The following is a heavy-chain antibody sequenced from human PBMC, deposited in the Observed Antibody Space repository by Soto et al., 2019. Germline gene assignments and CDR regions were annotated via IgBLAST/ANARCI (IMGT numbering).Heavy chain of an antibody. CDR1: GDSISNYY. CDR3: ARVPYFRDSSGIDY. J-gene: IGHJ4*02. D-gene: IGHD3-22*01. V-gene: IGHV4-59*01. Sequence: QVQLQESGPGLVKPSETLSLTCIVSGDSISNYYWSWIRQPPGKGLEWIGYIYSTGSTNYNPSLKSRVTISVDKAKNQFSLKLTCVTAADTAVYYCARVPYFRDSSGIDYWGQGTLVTVSS. CDR2: IYSTGST.